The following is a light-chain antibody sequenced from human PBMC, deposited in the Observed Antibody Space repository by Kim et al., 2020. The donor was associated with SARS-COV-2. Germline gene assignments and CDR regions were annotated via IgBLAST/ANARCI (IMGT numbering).Light chain of an antibody. J-gene: IGLJ7*01. CDR1: ITDIGSYNY. CDR2: DVS. Sequence: GQSITITSTGTITDIGSYNYVSRYQQHPGKVPKVIISDVSNRTSGVSDSFSGSKSVNTASLTISGLQAEDEADYYCSSYTSSSTLVFGGGTQLTVL. V-gene: IGLV2-14*03. CDR3: SSYTSSSTLV.